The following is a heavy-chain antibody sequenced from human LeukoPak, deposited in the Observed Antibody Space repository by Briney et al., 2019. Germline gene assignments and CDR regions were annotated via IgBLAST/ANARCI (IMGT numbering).Heavy chain of an antibody. CDR2: IYYSGST. Sequence: SETLSLTCTVSGGSISSSSYYWGWIRQPPGKGLEWIGSIYYSGSTYYNPSLKSRVTISVDTSKNQFSLKLSSVTAADTAVYYCARDPPLLYCGGDCYTGNYWGQGTLVTVSS. J-gene: IGHJ4*02. CDR3: ARDPPLLYCGGDCYTGNY. V-gene: IGHV4-39*07. D-gene: IGHD2-21*02. CDR1: GGSISSSSYY.